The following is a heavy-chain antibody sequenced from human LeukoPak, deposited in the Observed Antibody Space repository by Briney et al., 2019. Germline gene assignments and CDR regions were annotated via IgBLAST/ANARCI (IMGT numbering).Heavy chain of an antibody. CDR1: GGSISISSHY. V-gene: IGHV4-39*01. CDR3: ARRSHDYYDSSGYAFDI. J-gene: IGHJ3*02. Sequence: SETLSLTCTVSGGSISISSHYWGWIRQPPGKGLEWIGSIYYSGSTYYNPSLKSRVTISVDTSKNQFSLKLSSVTAADTAVYYCARRSHDYYDSSGYAFDIWGQGTMVTVSS. D-gene: IGHD3-22*01. CDR2: IYYSGST.